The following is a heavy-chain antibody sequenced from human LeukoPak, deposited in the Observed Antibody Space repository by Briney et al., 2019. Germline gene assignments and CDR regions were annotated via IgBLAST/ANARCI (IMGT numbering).Heavy chain of an antibody. CDR1: EFTFNNNA. D-gene: IGHD4-17*01. CDR3: AKVTRSWDYGDYTPDY. V-gene: IGHV3-23*01. CDR2: ISVSGGST. J-gene: IGHJ4*02. Sequence: PGESLSLSCEASEFTFNNNAMSWGCKPPAQGQGLESAISVSGGSTYYADSVKGRFTISRDNSKNSLYLQMNSLRAEDTAVYYCAKVTRSWDYGDYTPDYWGQGTLVTVSS.